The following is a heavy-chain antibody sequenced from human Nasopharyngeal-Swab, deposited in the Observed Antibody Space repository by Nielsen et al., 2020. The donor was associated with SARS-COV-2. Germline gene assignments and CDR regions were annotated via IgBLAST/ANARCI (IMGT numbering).Heavy chain of an antibody. V-gene: IGHV3-11*06. D-gene: IGHD3-3*01. CDR1: GFTFSDYY. J-gene: IGHJ3*02. CDR2: MSSSSSYT. Sequence: GGSLRLSCAASGFTFSDYYMSWIRPAPGKGLEWVSYMSSSSSYTNYADSVKGRFTISRDNAKNSLYLQMNSLRAEDTAVYYCARDRLRQGYDFWSGYYPDAFDIWGQGTMVTVSS. CDR3: ARDRLRQGYDFWSGYYPDAFDI.